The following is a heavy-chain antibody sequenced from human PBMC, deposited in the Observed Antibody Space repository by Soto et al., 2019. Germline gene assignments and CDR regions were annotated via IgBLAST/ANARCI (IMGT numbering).Heavy chain of an antibody. CDR1: GFTFSSYW. J-gene: IGHJ6*03. D-gene: IGHD3-3*01. CDR2: IKQDGSEK. V-gene: IGHV3-7*04. CDR3: ARGNTTIFGVVTHYYYYYMDV. Sequence: EVQLVESGGGLVQPGGSLRLSCAASGFTFSSYWMSWVRQAPGKGLEWVANIKQDGSEKYYVDSVKGRFTISRDNAKNSLYLQMNSLRAEDTAVYYCARGNTTIFGVVTHYYYYYMDVWGKGTTVTVSS.